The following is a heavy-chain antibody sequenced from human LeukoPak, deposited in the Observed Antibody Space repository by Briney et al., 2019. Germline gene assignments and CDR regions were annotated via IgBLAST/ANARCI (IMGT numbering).Heavy chain of an antibody. V-gene: IGHV4-34*01. Sequence: PSETLSLTCAVYGGSFSGYYWSWIRQPPGKGLEWIGEINHSGSTNYNPSLKSRVTISVDMSKNQFSLKLSSVTAADTAVYYCARGPYDFWSGYRYFQHWGQGTLVTVSS. D-gene: IGHD3-3*01. J-gene: IGHJ1*01. CDR3: ARGPYDFWSGYRYFQH. CDR2: INHSGST. CDR1: GGSFSGYY.